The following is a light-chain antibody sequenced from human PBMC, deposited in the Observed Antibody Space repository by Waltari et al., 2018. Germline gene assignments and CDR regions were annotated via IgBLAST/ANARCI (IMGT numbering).Light chain of an antibody. Sequence: DIVMTQSPLSLPVTPGEPASIPCRSSQSLLHSNGYNYLDWYLQKPGQSPQLLIYLGSNRASRVPDRFSGAGSGRNFSLQISRVEADDVGVYYCMQRLEFPYTFGRGTRL. CDR2: LGS. CDR1: QSLLHSNGYNY. V-gene: IGKV2-28*01. J-gene: IGKJ2*01. CDR3: MQRLEFPYT.